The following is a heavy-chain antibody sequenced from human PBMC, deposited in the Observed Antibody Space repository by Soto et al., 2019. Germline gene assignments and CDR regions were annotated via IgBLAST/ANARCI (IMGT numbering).Heavy chain of an antibody. V-gene: IGHV6-1*01. CDR3: ARAQMATILYYFDY. D-gene: IGHD5-12*01. CDR1: GDSVSSNSAA. CDR2: TYYRSKWYN. J-gene: IGHJ4*02. Sequence: SETLSLTCAIPGDSVSSNSAAWNWIRQSPSRGLEWLGRTYYRSKWYNDYAVSVKSRITINPDTSKNQFSLQLNSVTPEDTAVYYCARAQMATILYYFDYWGQGTLVTVSS.